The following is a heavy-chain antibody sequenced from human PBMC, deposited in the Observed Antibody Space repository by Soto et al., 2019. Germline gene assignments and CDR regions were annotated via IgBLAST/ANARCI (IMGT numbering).Heavy chain of an antibody. Sequence: QVQLVESGGGVVQPGRSLRLSCAASGFTFSSYAMHWVRQAPGKVLEWVAVISYDGSNKYYADSVKGRFTISRDNSKNTLYLQMNSLRAEDTAVYYCARVPFSFGSSGPYDAFDIWGQGTMVTVSS. J-gene: IGHJ3*02. CDR2: ISYDGSNK. CDR3: ARVPFSFGSSGPYDAFDI. D-gene: IGHD3-22*01. V-gene: IGHV3-30-3*01. CDR1: GFTFSSYA.